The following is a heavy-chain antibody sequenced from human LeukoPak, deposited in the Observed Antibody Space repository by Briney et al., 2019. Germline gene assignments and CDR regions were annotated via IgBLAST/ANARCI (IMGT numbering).Heavy chain of an antibody. CDR1: GFTFSSHW. CDR2: IRGDGGLF. J-gene: IGHJ4*02. V-gene: IGHV3-74*01. Sequence: GGSLRLSCEGSGFTFSSHWMHWVRQAPGKGLVWISNIRGDGGLFGCADSVKGRFTVSRDNAKNTLYLHMDSLRAEDTAVYYCARDEVGAPPIDYWGQGALVTVSS. D-gene: IGHD1-26*01. CDR3: ARDEVGAPPIDY.